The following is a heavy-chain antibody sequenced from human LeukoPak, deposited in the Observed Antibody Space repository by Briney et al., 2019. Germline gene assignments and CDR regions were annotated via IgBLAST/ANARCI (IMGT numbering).Heavy chain of an antibody. CDR2: INHSGST. CDR1: GGSFSGYY. V-gene: IGHV4-34*01. CDR3: ARGREVVVASNWFDS. J-gene: IGHJ5*01. D-gene: IGHD2-15*01. Sequence: SETLSLTCAVYGGSFSGYYWRWIRQPPGKGLEWIGEINHSGSTNYNPSLKSRVTISVDTSKNQFSLKLSSVTAADTAVYYCARGREVVVASNWFDSWGQGTLVTVSS.